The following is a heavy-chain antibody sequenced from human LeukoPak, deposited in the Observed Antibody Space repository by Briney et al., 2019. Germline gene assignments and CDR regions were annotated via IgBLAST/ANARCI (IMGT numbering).Heavy chain of an antibody. D-gene: IGHD3-16*02. J-gene: IGHJ4*02. Sequence: GGSLRLSCAASGFTFSSYWMHWVRQAPGKGLVWVSRINGDGTTTTYADSVKGRFTISRDNAENTLYLQMNSLRAEDTAVYYCAKDSPDYVWGSYRSFDYWGQGTLVTVSS. V-gene: IGHV3-74*03. CDR2: INGDGTTT. CDR3: AKDSPDYVWGSYRSFDY. CDR1: GFTFSSYW.